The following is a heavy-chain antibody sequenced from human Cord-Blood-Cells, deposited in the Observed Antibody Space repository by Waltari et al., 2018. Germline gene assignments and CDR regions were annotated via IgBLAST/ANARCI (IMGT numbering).Heavy chain of an antibody. J-gene: IGHJ4*02. CDR1: GFTFADYA. Sequence: EVQLVESGGGLVQPGRSLSLSCAASGFTFADYAMHWVRQAPGKGLEWVSGISWNSGSIGYADSVKGRFTISRDNAKNSLYLQMNSLRAEDTALYYCAKDSSSWYYFDYWGQGTLVTVSS. D-gene: IGHD6-13*01. V-gene: IGHV3-9*01. CDR3: AKDSSSWYYFDY. CDR2: ISWNSGSI.